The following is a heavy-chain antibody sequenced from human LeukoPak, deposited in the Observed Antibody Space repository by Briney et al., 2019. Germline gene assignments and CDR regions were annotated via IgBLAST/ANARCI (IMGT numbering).Heavy chain of an antibody. CDR3: ARGSDFWSGYSPPYYYGMDV. V-gene: IGHV4-30-4*01. J-gene: IGHJ6*02. Sequence: PSETLSLTCTVPGGSISSGDYYWSWIRQPPGKGLEWIGYIYYSGSTYYNPSLKSRVTISVDTSKNQFSLKLSSVTAADTAVYYCARGSDFWSGYSPPYYYGMDVWGQGTTVTVSS. CDR1: GGSISSGDYY. CDR2: IYYSGST. D-gene: IGHD3-3*01.